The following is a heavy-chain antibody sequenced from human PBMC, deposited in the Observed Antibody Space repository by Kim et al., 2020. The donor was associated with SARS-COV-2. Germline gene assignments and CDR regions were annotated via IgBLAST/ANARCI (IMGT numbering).Heavy chain of an antibody. D-gene: IGHD3-3*01. CDR1: GDSVSSNSAA. CDR2: TYYRSEWFN. Sequence: SQTLSLTCAISGDSVSSNSAAWIWIRQSPSRGLEWLGRTYYRSEWFNDYAVSVSSRITIFPDTSKNRFSLQLNSVTPEDTAVYFCARERGDFWSGYSPNFDYWGQGTLVTVSS. V-gene: IGHV6-1*01. J-gene: IGHJ4*02. CDR3: ARERGDFWSGYSPNFDY.